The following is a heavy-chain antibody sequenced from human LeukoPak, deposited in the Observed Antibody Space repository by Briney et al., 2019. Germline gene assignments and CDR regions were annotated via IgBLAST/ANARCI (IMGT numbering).Heavy chain of an antibody. D-gene: IGHD2-21*02. V-gene: IGHV4-39*01. CDR1: DGDIYTSPYY. CDR2: VYYSGST. Sequence: SETLSLTCTFSDGDIYTSPYYWGWIRQPPGKGLEWIGSVYYSGSTYYNPSLKSRVTISIDTSKKQFSLKVNSVTAADTAVYHCAGLVVGTATIDYWGQGTLVTVSS. J-gene: IGHJ4*02. CDR3: AGLVVGTATIDY.